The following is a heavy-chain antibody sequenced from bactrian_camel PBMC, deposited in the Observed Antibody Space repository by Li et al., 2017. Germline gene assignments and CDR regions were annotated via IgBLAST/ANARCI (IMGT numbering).Heavy chain of an antibody. Sequence: QLVESGGGSVQAGGSLRLSCAASGNTYKTYSMAWFRQAPGQEREGVGFIYTVGDNAYYNKPVEGRFTISQDNAENTLYLQMNSLKPEDTAMYYCALDLRPCTVIPRYVGRWGQGTQVTVS. J-gene: IGHJ6*01. D-gene: IGHD6*01. CDR3: ALDLRPCTVIPRYVGR. CDR1: GNTYKTYS. CDR2: IYTVGDNA. V-gene: IGHV3S31*01.